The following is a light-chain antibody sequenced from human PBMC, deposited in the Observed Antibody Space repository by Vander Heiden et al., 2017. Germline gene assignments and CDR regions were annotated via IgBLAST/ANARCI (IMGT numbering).Light chain of an antibody. V-gene: IGKV3D-15*01. CDR3: QQYNNWPIT. CDR2: ATS. J-gene: IGKJ5*01. CDR1: PSVGSY. Sequence: EVVMTQSPATLSVSPGERATLSCRASPSVGSYLVWYQQKPGQAPRLLIYATSIRATGIPARFSGSGSGTEFTLTISSLQSEDFAVYYCQQYNNWPITFGQGTRPEIK.